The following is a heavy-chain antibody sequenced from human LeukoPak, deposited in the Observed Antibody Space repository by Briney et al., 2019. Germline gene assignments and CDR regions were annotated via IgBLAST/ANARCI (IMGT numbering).Heavy chain of an antibody. CDR2: IYYTGST. Sequence: SSETLSLTCAVSVGSISGYYWGWIRQPPGRGLEWIGYIYYTGSTNYSPSLKSRVTISVDTSKNQFSLQLSSVTAADTAVYYCARRKPSGTLDYWGQGTLVTVSS. D-gene: IGHD6-13*01. CDR3: ARRKPSGTLDY. CDR1: VGSISGYY. V-gene: IGHV4-59*08. J-gene: IGHJ4*02.